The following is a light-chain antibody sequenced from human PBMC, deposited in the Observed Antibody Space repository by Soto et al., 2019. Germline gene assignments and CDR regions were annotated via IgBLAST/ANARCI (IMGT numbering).Light chain of an antibody. CDR1: QGIGRW. CDR3: QQYNSYSRT. V-gene: IGKV1-5*01. J-gene: IGKJ1*01. CDR2: DAS. Sequence: DIQMTQSPSTLSASVGDRVTITCRASQGIGRWLAWYQQKPGKAPKLLIYDASSLESGVPSKFSGSGSGTEFTLTISSLQPDDFATYYCQQYNSYSRTFGQGTKVEIK.